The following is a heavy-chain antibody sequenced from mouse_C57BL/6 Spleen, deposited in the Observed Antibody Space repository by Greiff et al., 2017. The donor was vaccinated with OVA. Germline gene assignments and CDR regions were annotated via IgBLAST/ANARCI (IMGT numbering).Heavy chain of an antibody. Sequence: VQLKQSGPELVKPGASVNLSCPPSLYTFTDYYMNWVKQSHGKSLEWIGDINPNNGGTSYNQKFKGKATLTVDKSSSTAYMELRSLTSEDSAVYYCARELRLPYYYAMDYWGQGTSVTVSS. CDR2: INPNNGGT. D-gene: IGHD3-2*02. J-gene: IGHJ4*01. V-gene: IGHV1-26*01. CDR1: LYTFTDYY. CDR3: ARELRLPYYYAMDY.